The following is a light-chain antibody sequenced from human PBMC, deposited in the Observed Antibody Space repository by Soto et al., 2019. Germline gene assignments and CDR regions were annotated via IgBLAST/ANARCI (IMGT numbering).Light chain of an antibody. Sequence: EIVMTQSPATLSVSPGERATLSCRASQRVSSNLAWYQQKPGQAPRLLIYGASTRATDIPAKFSGSGSGTEFSLTISSLQSEDFARYYCQQYNSWPLTFGGGTKVEIK. CDR1: QRVSSN. V-gene: IGKV3-15*01. CDR3: QQYNSWPLT. CDR2: GAS. J-gene: IGKJ4*01.